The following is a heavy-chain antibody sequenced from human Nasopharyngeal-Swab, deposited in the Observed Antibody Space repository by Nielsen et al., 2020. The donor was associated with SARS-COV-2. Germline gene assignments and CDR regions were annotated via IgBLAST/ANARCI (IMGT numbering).Heavy chain of an antibody. D-gene: IGHD2/OR15-2a*01. CDR3: ARGIVGDYYYGMDV. V-gene: IGHV3-66*01. Sequence: GESLKISCAASGFTVSSNYMSWVRQAPGKGLEWVSVIYSGGSTYYADSVKGRFTISRDNSKNTLYLQMNSLRAEDTAVYYCARGIVGDYYYGMDVWGQGTTVTASS. CDR2: IYSGGST. CDR1: GFTVSSNY. J-gene: IGHJ6*02.